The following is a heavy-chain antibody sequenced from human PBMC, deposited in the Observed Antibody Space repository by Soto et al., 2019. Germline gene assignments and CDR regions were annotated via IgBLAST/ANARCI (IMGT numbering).Heavy chain of an antibody. CDR2: IIPIFGTA. V-gene: IGHV1-69*13. J-gene: IGHJ6*02. CDR1: GYTFSSYA. D-gene: IGHD6-19*01. CDR3: ARDGAVAGTYYYYGMDV. Sequence: GASVKVSCKASGYTFSSYAISWVRQAPGQGLEWMGGIIPIFGTANYAQKFQGRVTITADESTSTAYMELSSLRSEDTAVYYRARDGAVAGTYYYYGMDVWGQGTTVTVSS.